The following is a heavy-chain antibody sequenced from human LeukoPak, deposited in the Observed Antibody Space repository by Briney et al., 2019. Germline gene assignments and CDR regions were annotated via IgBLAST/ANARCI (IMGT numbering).Heavy chain of an antibody. Sequence: GGSLRLSCAASGFTFSSYGMHWVRQAPGKGLEWVAVISYDGSNKYYADSVKGRFTISRDNSKNTLYLQMNSLRAEDTAVYYCAKRDGGEVGASDYWGQGTLVTVSS. J-gene: IGHJ4*02. D-gene: IGHD1-26*01. CDR1: GFTFSSYG. CDR3: AKRDGGEVGASDY. V-gene: IGHV3-30*18. CDR2: ISYDGSNK.